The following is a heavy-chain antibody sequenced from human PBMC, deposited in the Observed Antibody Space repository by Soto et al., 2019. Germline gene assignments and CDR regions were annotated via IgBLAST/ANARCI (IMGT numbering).Heavy chain of an antibody. CDR3: ARVIGDDDYYYYYFMDV. D-gene: IGHD4-17*01. Sequence: ASVKVSCKASGYTFTSYGISWVRQAPGQGLEWMGWISAYNGNTNYAQKLQGRVTMATDTSTSTAYMELRSLRSDDTAVYYCARVIGDDDYYYYYFMDVWGKGTTVTVSS. J-gene: IGHJ6*03. CDR2: ISAYNGNT. V-gene: IGHV1-18*01. CDR1: GYTFTSYG.